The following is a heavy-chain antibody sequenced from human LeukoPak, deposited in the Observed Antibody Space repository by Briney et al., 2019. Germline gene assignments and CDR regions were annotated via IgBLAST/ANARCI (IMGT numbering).Heavy chain of an antibody. CDR3: AREGSPGRYYYDSSGYYYGWYFDL. J-gene: IGHJ2*01. CDR1: GGSVSSGSYY. Sequence: KPSETLSLTCTVSGGSVSSGSYYWSWVRQPPGKGLEWIGYIYYSGSTNYNPSLKSRVTISVDTSKNQFSLKLSSVTAADTAVYYCAREGSPGRYYYDSSGYYYGWYFDLWGRGTLVTVSS. V-gene: IGHV4-61*01. D-gene: IGHD3-22*01. CDR2: IYYSGST.